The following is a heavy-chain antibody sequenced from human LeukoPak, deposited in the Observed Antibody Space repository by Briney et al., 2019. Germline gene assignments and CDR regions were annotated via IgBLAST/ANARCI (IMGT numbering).Heavy chain of an antibody. V-gene: IGHV3-66*01. CDR2: IYSGGST. D-gene: IGHD6-13*01. CDR3: AKDGRSLRSSWYGADFDY. CDR1: GFTVSSNY. Sequence: PGGSLRLSCAASGFTVSSNYMSWVRQAPGKGLEWVSVIYSGGSTYYADSVKGRFTISRDNSKNTLYLQMNSLRAEDTAVYYCAKDGRSLRSSWYGADFDYWGQGTLVTVSS. J-gene: IGHJ4*02.